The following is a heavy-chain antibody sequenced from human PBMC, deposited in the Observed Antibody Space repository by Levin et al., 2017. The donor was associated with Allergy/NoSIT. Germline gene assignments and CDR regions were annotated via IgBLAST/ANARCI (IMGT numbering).Heavy chain of an antibody. D-gene: IGHD2-8*02. CDR2: IHANSGGS. V-gene: IGHV1-2*02. CDR3: ARDAIHSAYWELDY. J-gene: IGHJ4*02. CDR1: GFTFTGYY. Sequence: GESLKISCKASGFTFTGYYMHWVRQAPGQGLEWMGWIHANSGGSKYAQKFQDRVTMTRDTSISTAYMELSRLTSDDTALYYCARDAIHSAYWELDYWGQGTLVTVS.